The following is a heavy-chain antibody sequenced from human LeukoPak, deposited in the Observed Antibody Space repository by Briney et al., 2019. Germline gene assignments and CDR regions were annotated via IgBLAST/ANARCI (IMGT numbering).Heavy chain of an antibody. Sequence: GRSLRLSCAASGFTFDDYAMHWVRQAPGKGLEWVCGITRNGGSTGYADSVKGRFTISRDNAKNSVYLQMNSLRAEDTAIYYCATYRQVLLPFESWGQGTLVTVSS. CDR1: GFTFDDYA. CDR3: ATYRQVLLPFES. V-gene: IGHV3-20*04. CDR2: ITRNGGST. D-gene: IGHD2-8*02. J-gene: IGHJ4*02.